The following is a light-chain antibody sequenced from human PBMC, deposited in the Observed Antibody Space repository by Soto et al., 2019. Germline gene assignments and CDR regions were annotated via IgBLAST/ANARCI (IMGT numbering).Light chain of an antibody. CDR3: ETWDSNTFVV. V-gene: IGLV4-60*02. CDR2: LEGSGSY. Sequence: QSVLTQSSSASASLGSSVKLTCTLSSGHSSYIIAWHQQQPGKAPRYLMKLEGSGSYNKGSGVPDRFSGSSSGADRYLTISTLQFEDEADYYCETWDSNTFVVFGGGTKLTAL. CDR1: SGHSSYI. J-gene: IGLJ2*01.